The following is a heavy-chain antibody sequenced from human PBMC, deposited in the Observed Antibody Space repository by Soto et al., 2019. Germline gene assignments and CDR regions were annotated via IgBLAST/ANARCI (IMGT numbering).Heavy chain of an antibody. J-gene: IGHJ4*02. Sequence: EVQLMESGGGLVQPGGSLRLSCVASGFTFSSFSMNWVRQAPGKGLEWVSYIRSSPSTISYADSVKGRFTISRDNANNSLYLQLNSLRAEDSAVYYCAGDIAYAFDTWGQGTLVSVSS. CDR2: IRSSPSTI. V-gene: IGHV3-48*01. CDR1: GFTFSSFS. D-gene: IGHD3-16*01. CDR3: AGDIAYAFDT.